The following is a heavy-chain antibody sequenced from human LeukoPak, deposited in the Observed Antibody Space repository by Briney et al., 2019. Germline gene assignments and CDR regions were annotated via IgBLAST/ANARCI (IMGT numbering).Heavy chain of an antibody. D-gene: IGHD5-12*01. CDR1: GFTFFSYG. CDR3: ARDRGWGMDV. V-gene: IGHV3-48*03. CDR2: ISSSGSTI. Sequence: AGGSLRLSCAASGFTFFSYGMNWVRQAPGKGLEWVSYISSSGSTIYYADSVKGRFTISRDNAKNSLYLQMNSLRAEDTAVYYCARDRGWGMDVWGKGTTVTISS. J-gene: IGHJ6*03.